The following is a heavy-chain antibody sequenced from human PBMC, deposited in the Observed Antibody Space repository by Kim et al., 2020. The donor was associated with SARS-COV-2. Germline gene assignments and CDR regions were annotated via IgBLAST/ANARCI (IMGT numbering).Heavy chain of an antibody. D-gene: IGHD3-10*01. CDR1: GGTFSSYA. V-gene: IGHV1-69*13. Sequence: SVKVSCKASGGTFSSYAISWVRQAPGQGLEWMGGIIPIFGTANYAQKFQGRVTITADESTSTAYMELSSLRSEDTAVYYCARGRERWEITMVRGNGMDVWGQGTTVTVSS. J-gene: IGHJ6*02. CDR3: ARGRERWEITMVRGNGMDV. CDR2: IIPIFGTA.